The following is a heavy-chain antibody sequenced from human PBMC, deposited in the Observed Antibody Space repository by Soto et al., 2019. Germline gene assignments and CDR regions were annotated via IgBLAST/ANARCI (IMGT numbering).Heavy chain of an antibody. Sequence: ASVKVSCKASGYTFTSYGISWVRQAPGQGLEWMGWISAYNGNTNYAQKLQGRVTMTTDTSTSTAYMELRRLRSDDTAVYYFARYGYYDSSGSDDAFDIWGQGTMVTVSS. CDR1: GYTFTSYG. V-gene: IGHV1-18*01. CDR3: ARYGYYDSSGSDDAFDI. D-gene: IGHD3-22*01. CDR2: ISAYNGNT. J-gene: IGHJ3*02.